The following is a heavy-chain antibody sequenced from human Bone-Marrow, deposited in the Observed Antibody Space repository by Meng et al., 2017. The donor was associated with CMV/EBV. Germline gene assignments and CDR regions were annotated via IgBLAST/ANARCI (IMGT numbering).Heavy chain of an antibody. V-gene: IGHV1-69*10. CDR3: ARWTLNGSSSPFDP. Sequence: SVKVSCKASGGTFSSYAISWVRQALGQGLEWMGGIIPILGIANYAQKFQGRVTITADKSTSTAYMELSSLRSEDTAVYYCARWTLNGSSSPFDPWGQGTLVTVSS. CDR1: GGTFSSYA. J-gene: IGHJ5*02. CDR2: IIPILGIA. D-gene: IGHD6-6*01.